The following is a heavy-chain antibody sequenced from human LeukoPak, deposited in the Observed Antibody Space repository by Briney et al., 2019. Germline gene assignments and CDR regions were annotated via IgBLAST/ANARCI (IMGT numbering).Heavy chain of an antibody. CDR2: IYSGGST. CDR1: GFTVSSNY. Sequence: PGGSLRLSCAASGFTVSSNYMSWVRQAPGKGLEWVSVIYSGGSTYYADSVKGRFTISRDNSKNTLYLQMNSLRAEDTAVYYCARDRRYYDSSGYYSYYYYGMDVWGQGTTVTVSS. V-gene: IGHV3-53*01. CDR3: ARDRRYYDSSGYYSYYYYGMDV. J-gene: IGHJ6*02. D-gene: IGHD3-22*01.